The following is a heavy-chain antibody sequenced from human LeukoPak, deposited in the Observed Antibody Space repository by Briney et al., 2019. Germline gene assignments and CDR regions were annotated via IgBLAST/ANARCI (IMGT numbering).Heavy chain of an antibody. CDR1: GFSLSTGGVG. CDR3: ARRQWSFSPKYYFDY. J-gene: IGHJ4*02. Sequence: SGPTLVKPTQTLTLTCTFSGFSLSTGGVGVGWIRQPPGKALEWLALIYWDDDKRYSPSLKSRLTITKDTSKNQVVLTMNNMGPVDTATYYCARRQWSFSPKYYFDYWGQGTLVTVSS. CDR2: IYWDDDK. V-gene: IGHV2-5*02. D-gene: IGHD2-15*01.